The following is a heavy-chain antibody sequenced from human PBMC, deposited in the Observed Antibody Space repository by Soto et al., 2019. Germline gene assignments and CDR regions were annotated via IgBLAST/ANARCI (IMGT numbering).Heavy chain of an antibody. V-gene: IGHV1-2*04. Sequence: QVQLVQSGAAVKKPGASVKVSCQASGYTFTVYFIHWVRLAPGQGLEWMGWINTNTGDTNYTQKFQGWVTMTRDKSIRTAYMELSRLKSDDTAIYYCARSSSLLRENYFYYGMDVWGQGTTVTVSS. CDR2: INTNTGDT. J-gene: IGHJ6*02. CDR1: GYTFTVYF. CDR3: ARSSSLLRENYFYYGMDV. D-gene: IGHD6-6*01.